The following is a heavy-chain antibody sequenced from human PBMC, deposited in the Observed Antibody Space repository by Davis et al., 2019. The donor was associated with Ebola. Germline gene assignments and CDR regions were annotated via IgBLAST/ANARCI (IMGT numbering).Heavy chain of an antibody. J-gene: IGHJ6*04. V-gene: IGHV3-74*01. CDR1: GLSFSKYW. CDR2: INGGGSAT. CDR3: AREDYYYYGMDV. Sequence: HTGGSLRLSCAASGLSFSKYWMHWVRQAPGKGLVWVSRINGGGSATTYADSVKGRFTVSRDNAKNTLFLQMDGLRAEDTAVYYCAREDYYYYGMDVWGKGTTVTVSS.